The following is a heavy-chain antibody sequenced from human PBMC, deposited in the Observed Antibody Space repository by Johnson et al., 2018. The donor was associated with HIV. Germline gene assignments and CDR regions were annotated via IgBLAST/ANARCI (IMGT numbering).Heavy chain of an antibody. D-gene: IGHD3-10*01. V-gene: IGHV3-30*03. CDR1: GFTFSSYG. J-gene: IGHJ3*02. Sequence: QVQLMESGGGVVQPGRSLRLSCAASGFTFSSYGMHWVRQAPGKGLEWVAVISYDGSNKYYADSVKGRFTISRDNSKNTLYLQMNSIRAEDTAVYYCARLPSWRGAFDIWGQGTMVTVSS. CDR3: ARLPSWRGAFDI. CDR2: ISYDGSNK.